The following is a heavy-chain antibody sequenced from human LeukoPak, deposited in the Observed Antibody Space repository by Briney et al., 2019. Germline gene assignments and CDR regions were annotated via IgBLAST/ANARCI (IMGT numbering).Heavy chain of an antibody. CDR1: GFTFGDYA. J-gene: IGHJ4*02. CDR2: IRSKAYGGTT. D-gene: IGHD3-22*01. Sequence: AGGSLRLSCTASGFTFGDYAMSWFRQAPGKGLEWVGFIRSKAYGGTTEYAASVKGRFTISRDDSKSIAYLQVNSLKTEDTAVYYCTTQNPYYYDSSGYYVDYWGQGTLVTVS. V-gene: IGHV3-49*03. CDR3: TTQNPYYYDSSGYYVDY.